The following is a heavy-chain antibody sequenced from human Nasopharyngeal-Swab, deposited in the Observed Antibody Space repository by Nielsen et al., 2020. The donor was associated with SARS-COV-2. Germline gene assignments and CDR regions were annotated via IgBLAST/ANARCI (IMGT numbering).Heavy chain of an antibody. Sequence: GGSLRLSCAASGFTFSSYGIHWVRQAPGKGLEWVAFIRYDGSNKYYADSVKGRFTISRDNSKNTLYLQMNSLRAEDTAVYYCAKDGDRDGYGDFCLDYWGQGTLVTVSS. J-gene: IGHJ4*02. V-gene: IGHV3-30*02. CDR3: AKDGDRDGYGDFCLDY. CDR2: IRYDGSNK. D-gene: IGHD4-17*01. CDR1: GFTFSSYG.